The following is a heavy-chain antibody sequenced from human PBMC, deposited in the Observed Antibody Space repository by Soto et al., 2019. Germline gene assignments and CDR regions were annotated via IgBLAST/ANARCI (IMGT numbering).Heavy chain of an antibody. D-gene: IGHD3-10*01. J-gene: IGHJ4*02. CDR1: GFPFTSYG. CDR2: ISYDGTNK. V-gene: IGHV3-30*03. Sequence: QVQLVESGGGVVQPGRSLRLSCAASGFPFTSYGMHWVREGPGKGLEWLAVISYDGTNKFYADSVKGRFTISRDNSKNPRYLQMNSLRPEDTALYYCVGGQFYFDSRGQGTLV. CDR3: VGGQFYFDS.